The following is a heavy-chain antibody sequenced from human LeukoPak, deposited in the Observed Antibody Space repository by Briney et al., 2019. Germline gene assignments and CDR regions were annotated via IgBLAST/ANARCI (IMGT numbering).Heavy chain of an antibody. CDR1: GGSFSGYY. J-gene: IGHJ4*02. V-gene: IGHV4-34*01. Sequence: SETLSLTCAVYGGSFSGYYWSWIRQPPGKGLEWIGEINHSGSTNYNPSLKSRVTISVDTSKNQFSLKLGSVTAADTAVYYCARAVYYYDSSGYDFTLDYWGQGTLVTVSS. CDR3: ARAVYYYDSSGYDFTLDY. CDR2: INHSGST. D-gene: IGHD3-22*01.